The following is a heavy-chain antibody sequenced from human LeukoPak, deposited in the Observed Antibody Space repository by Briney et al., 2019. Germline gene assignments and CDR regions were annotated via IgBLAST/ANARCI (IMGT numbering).Heavy chain of an antibody. D-gene: IGHD6-13*01. J-gene: IGHJ4*02. CDR3: ATGIAAAGPFDY. CDR1: GYTFTSYD. CDR2: MSPNSGDT. Sequence: ASVKVSCKASGYTFTSYDFNWVRQATGQRPEWMGWMSPNSGDTGYAQKFQDRVTMTRNTSISTAYMELSSLRSEDTAVYYCATGIAAAGPFDYWGQGTLVTVSS. V-gene: IGHV1-8*01.